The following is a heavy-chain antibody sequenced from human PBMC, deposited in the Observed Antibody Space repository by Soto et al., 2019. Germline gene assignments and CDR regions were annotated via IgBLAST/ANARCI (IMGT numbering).Heavy chain of an antibody. J-gene: IGHJ4*02. CDR2: IYYSGST. Sequence: PSETVSLTCTFSGGSISGYYWSWIRPPPRKGLEWIGYIYYSGSTNYNPSLKSRVTISVDTSKNQFSLELSSVTAADTAVYYCARVVSSSFLGTFDYWGQGTLVTVSS. D-gene: IGHD6-6*01. CDR1: GGSISGYY. CDR3: ARVVSSSFLGTFDY. V-gene: IGHV4-59*01.